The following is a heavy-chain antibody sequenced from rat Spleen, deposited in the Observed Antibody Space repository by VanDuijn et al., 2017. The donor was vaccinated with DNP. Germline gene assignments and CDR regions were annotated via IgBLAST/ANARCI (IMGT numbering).Heavy chain of an antibody. CDR1: GFTFSDYN. Sequence: EVQLVESGGGLVQPGRSLKLSCAASGFTFSDYNMAWVRQAPTQGLEWVATIGIVGGSTYYRDSVKGRFTGSRDDAKTTLYLQMNSLRSEDTATYYCTRTDGSYGFDYWGQGVMVTVSS. V-gene: IGHV5S23*01. CDR3: TRTDGSYGFDY. J-gene: IGHJ2*01. CDR2: IGIVGGST. D-gene: IGHD1-3*01.